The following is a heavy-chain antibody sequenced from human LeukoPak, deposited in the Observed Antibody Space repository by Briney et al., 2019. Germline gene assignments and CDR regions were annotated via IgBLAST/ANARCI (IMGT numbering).Heavy chain of an antibody. CDR3: ARDPTVAEAW. CDR2: ISSGGSYI. D-gene: IGHD6-13*01. V-gene: IGHV3-21*01. Sequence: GGSLRLSCTASGFTLSSHSVTWVRQAPGKGLEWVSSISSGGSYIYCADSVKGRFTTSRDNARNSLYLQMNSLRAEDTAVYYCARDPTVAEAWWGQGTQVTVSS. CDR1: GFTLSSHS. J-gene: IGHJ4*02.